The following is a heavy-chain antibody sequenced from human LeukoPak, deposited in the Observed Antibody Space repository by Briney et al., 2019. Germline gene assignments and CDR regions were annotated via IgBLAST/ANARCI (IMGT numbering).Heavy chain of an antibody. J-gene: IGHJ6*03. CDR2: ISAYNGNT. Sequence: ASVKVSCKASGYTFTSYGISWVRQAPGQGLEWMGWISAYNGNTNYAQKLQGRVTMTTDTSTSTAYMELRSLRSDDTAVYYCARNPGVAGTPGYYYYYMDVWGKGTTVTVSS. D-gene: IGHD6-19*01. V-gene: IGHV1-18*01. CDR3: ARNPGVAGTPGYYYYYMDV. CDR1: GYTFTSYG.